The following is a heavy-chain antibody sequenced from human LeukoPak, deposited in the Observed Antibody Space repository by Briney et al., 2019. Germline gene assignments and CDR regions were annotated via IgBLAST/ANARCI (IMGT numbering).Heavy chain of an antibody. D-gene: IGHD2-15*01. CDR2: IYYSGST. V-gene: IGHV4-59*01. J-gene: IGHJ6*03. Sequence: PSETLSLTCTVSGGSLNSYYWRWIPQPPGKGLEWIGYIYYSGSTNYNPSLKSRVNISVDTSKNQFSLKLSSVTAADTAVYYCARTPMYHCMDVWGKGTTVTVSS. CDR3: ARTPMYHCMDV. CDR1: GGSLNSYY.